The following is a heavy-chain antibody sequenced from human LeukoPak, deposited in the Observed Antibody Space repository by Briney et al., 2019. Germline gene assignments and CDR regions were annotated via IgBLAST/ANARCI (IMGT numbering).Heavy chain of an antibody. CDR3: ARGVHYDFWSGYRKPAAFDI. CDR1: GYTFTSYG. Sequence: ASVKVSCKASGYTFTSYGIIWVRQAPGQGLEWMGWISAYNGNTNYAQKLQGRVTMTTDTSTSTAYMELRSLRSDDTAVYYCARGVHYDFWSGYRKPAAFDIWGQGTMVTVSS. D-gene: IGHD3-3*01. V-gene: IGHV1-18*01. CDR2: ISAYNGNT. J-gene: IGHJ3*02.